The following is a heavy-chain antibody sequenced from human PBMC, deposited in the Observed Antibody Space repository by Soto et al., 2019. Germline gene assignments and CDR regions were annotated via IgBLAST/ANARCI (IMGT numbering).Heavy chain of an antibody. CDR3: AFSYHCNY. Sequence: GGSLRLSCAASGFTFTNYAMNWVRQAPGKGLEWVSTITGGGGDSTNYADSVKGRFTISRDNSKNTLYLQMNSLRAEDTAVYYCAFSYHCNYWGQGTLVTVSS. CDR2: ITGGGGDST. CDR1: GFTFTNYA. J-gene: IGHJ4*02. D-gene: IGHD2-2*01. V-gene: IGHV3-23*01.